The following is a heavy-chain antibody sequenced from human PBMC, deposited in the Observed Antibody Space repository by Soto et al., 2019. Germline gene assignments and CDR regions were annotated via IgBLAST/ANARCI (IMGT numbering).Heavy chain of an antibody. CDR1: GFTFSSYG. J-gene: IGHJ4*02. V-gene: IGHV3-33*01. Sequence: QVRLVESGGGVVQPENSLRLSCAASGFTFSSYGMHWVRQAPGKGLEWVAIVWFNGRNEFYADSVEGRFTISRDNSKNTLYLQMNSLRAADTAMYYCARALGGCSDGGCYSFAYWGQGALVTVSS. D-gene: IGHD2-15*01. CDR3: ARALGGCSDGGCYSFAY. CDR2: VWFNGRNE.